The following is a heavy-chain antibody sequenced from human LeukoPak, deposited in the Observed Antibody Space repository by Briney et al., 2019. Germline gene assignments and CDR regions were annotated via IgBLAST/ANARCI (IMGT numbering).Heavy chain of an antibody. V-gene: IGHV1-69*13. CDR1: GGTFSSYA. CDR3: ARGVSYYFDY. J-gene: IGHJ4*02. CDR2: IIPIFGTA. Sequence: ASVKLSCKASGGTFSSYAISWVRQAPGQGLEWMGGIIPIFGTANYAQKFQGRVTITADESTSTAYMELSSLRSEDTAVYYCARGVSYYFDYWGQGTLVTVSS.